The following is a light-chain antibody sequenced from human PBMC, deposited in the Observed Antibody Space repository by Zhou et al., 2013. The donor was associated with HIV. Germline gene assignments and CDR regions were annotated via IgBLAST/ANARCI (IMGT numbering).Light chain of an antibody. CDR1: QSVAGW. CDR2: KAS. V-gene: IGKV1-5*03. CDR3: QQYNNLSWK. J-gene: IGKJ1*01. Sequence: DIQMTQSPSTLSASIGDRVTITCRASQSVAGWLAWYQQQPGKAPKLLIYKASTLESGVPSRFSGSGSGTEFTLTISSLQPDDFATYYCQQYNNLSWKFGQGTKVETK.